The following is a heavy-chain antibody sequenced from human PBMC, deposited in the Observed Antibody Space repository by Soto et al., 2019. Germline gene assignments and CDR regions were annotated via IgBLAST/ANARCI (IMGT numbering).Heavy chain of an antibody. Sequence: SVKVSCKASGGTFSSYTISWVRQAPGQGLEWLGRIIPILGIANYAQKFQGRVTITADKSTSTAYMELSRLRSEDTAVYYCARGTRYCSRTSCYRNNWLDPWGQGTLVTVSS. CDR2: IIPILGIA. V-gene: IGHV1-69*02. D-gene: IGHD2-2*01. CDR3: ARGTRYCSRTSCYRNNWLDP. J-gene: IGHJ5*02. CDR1: GGTFSSYT.